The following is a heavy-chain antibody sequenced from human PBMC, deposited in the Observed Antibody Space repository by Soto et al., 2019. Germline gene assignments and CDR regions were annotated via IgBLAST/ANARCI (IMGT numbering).Heavy chain of an antibody. CDR2: ISAYNGNT. J-gene: IGHJ5*02. CDR3: ARGHGVATTMGWFDP. CDR1: GYTFTSYG. D-gene: IGHD5-12*01. V-gene: IGHV1-18*01. Sequence: ASVKLSCKASGYTFTSYGISWVRQAPGQGLEWMGWISAYNGNTNYAQKLQGRVTMTTDTSTSTAYMELRSLRSDDTAVYYCARGHGVATTMGWFDPWGQGTLVTVSS.